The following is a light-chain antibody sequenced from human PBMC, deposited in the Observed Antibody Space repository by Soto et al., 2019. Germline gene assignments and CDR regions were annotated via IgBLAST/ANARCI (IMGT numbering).Light chain of an antibody. CDR2: DAF. V-gene: IGKV1-5*01. CDR3: QRYNTYSRT. Sequence: DIQMTQSPSTLSASVGDRVTITCRASQSIGSWLAWYQHKPGKAPKLLIFDAFSLESGVPSRFSGSGSATEFTLTISSLQPDDFATYYCQRYNTYSRTFGQGNNVEIK. J-gene: IGKJ1*01. CDR1: QSIGSW.